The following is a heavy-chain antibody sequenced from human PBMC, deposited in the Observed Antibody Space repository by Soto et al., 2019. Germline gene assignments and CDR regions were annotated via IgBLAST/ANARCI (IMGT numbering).Heavy chain of an antibody. CDR1: GGSLSAYY. CDR2: INHSGGT. CDR3: ARGSVDTVYSSDFYEY. D-gene: IGHD3-22*01. J-gene: IGHJ4*02. V-gene: IGHV4-34*01. Sequence: SETLSLTCAVYGGSLSAYYWSWIRQPPGKGLEWIGEINHSGGTSYNPSLKSRVTISVDTSKSQFSLKLTSVTAADRAVYYCARGSVDTVYSSDFYEYWRQGPPVTVSS.